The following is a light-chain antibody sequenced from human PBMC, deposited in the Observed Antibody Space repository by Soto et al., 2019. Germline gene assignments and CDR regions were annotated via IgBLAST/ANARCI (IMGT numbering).Light chain of an antibody. Sequence: AIQMTQSPSSLSASVGDRVTITCRASQGIRNDLDWFQQKPGKAPKLLIYAASNLQSGVPARFSGSGSGTDFTLPISSLQPEDFATYYCLQKYSYPFTFGPGTKVDIK. CDR1: QGIRND. J-gene: IGKJ3*01. CDR3: LQKYSYPFT. V-gene: IGKV1-6*01. CDR2: AAS.